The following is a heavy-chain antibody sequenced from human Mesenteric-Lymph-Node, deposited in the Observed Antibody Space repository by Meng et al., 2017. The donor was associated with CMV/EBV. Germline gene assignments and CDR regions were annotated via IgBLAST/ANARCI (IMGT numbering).Heavy chain of an antibody. CDR2: ISSSSSYI. J-gene: IGHJ6*02. CDR3: ARDGGIVVVPAASDDYYYYGMDV. D-gene: IGHD2-2*01. V-gene: IGHV3-21*01. Sequence: GGSLRLSCAAPGFTFSSYSMNWVRQAPGKGLEWVSSISSSSSYIYYADSVKGRFTISRDNAKNSLYLQMNSLRAEDTAVYYCARDGGIVVVPAASDDYYYYGMDVWGQGTTVTVSS. CDR1: GFTFSSYS.